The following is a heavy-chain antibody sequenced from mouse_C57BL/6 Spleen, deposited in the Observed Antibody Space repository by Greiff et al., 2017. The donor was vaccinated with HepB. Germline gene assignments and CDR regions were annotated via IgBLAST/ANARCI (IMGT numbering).Heavy chain of an antibody. Sequence: EVQLQQSGAELVRPGASVKLSCTASGFNIKDYYMHWVKQRPEQGLEWIGRIDPEDGDTETAPKFQGKATMTAETSSNTAYLQLSSLTSEDTAVYSCTPYYYGSSYEGDYAMDYWGQGTSVTVSS. CDR1: GFNIKDYY. V-gene: IGHV14-1*01. D-gene: IGHD1-1*01. J-gene: IGHJ4*01. CDR3: TPYYYGSSYEGDYAMDY. CDR2: IDPEDGDT.